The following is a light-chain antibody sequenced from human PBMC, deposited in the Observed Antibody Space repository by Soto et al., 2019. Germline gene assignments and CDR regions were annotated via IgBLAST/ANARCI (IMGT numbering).Light chain of an antibody. Sequence: QSVLTQSPSVSGAPGQRVTISCTGSSSNIGAGYDVHWYQHLPGTAPKLLIYGDSNRPSGVPDRISGSKSGTSASLAITGLLAEDEADYYCQSYDSSLSGYVFGTGTKLTVL. CDR1: SSNIGAGYD. J-gene: IGLJ1*01. V-gene: IGLV1-40*01. CDR3: QSYDSSLSGYV. CDR2: GDS.